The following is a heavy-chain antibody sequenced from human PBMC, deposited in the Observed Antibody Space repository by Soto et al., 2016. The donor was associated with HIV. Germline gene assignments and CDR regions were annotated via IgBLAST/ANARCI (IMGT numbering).Heavy chain of an antibody. D-gene: IGHD2-15*01. CDR1: GFTFSNAW. CDR3: TTESCSGGSCYLDALDI. V-gene: IGHV3-15*01. Sequence: EVQLVESGGGLVKPGGSLRPSCAASGFTFSNAWMSWVRQAPGKGLEWVGRIKSKTDGGTTDYAAPVKGRFTISRDDSKNTLYLQMNSLKTEDTAVYYCTTESCSGGSCYLDALDIWGQGTMVTVSS. J-gene: IGHJ3*02. CDR2: IKSKTDGGTT.